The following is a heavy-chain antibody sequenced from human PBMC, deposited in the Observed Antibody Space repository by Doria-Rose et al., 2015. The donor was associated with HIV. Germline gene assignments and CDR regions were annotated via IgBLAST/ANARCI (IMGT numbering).Heavy chain of an antibody. CDR3: ASQWERSSFDS. Sequence: LVQSGSEVKKPGSSVKVSCKASGGTFSSYTISWVRQAPGQGLEWMGRIIPILDIVNYALRFPGRVTITADDSTSTAYMELSSLRSEDTAIYYCASQWERSSFDSWGQGTLVTVSS. CDR1: GGTFSSYT. J-gene: IGHJ4*02. V-gene: IGHV1-69*02. D-gene: IGHD1-26*01. CDR2: IIPILDIV.